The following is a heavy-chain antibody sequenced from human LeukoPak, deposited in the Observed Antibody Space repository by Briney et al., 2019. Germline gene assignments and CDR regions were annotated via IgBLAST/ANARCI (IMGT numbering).Heavy chain of an antibody. CDR2: MNPNSGNT. Sequence: ASVKVSCKASGYTFTSYDINWVRQATGQGLEWMGWMNPNSGNTGYAQKFQGRVTITRNTSISTAYTELSSLRSEDTAVYYCASSTPYSSGWDAFDIWGQGTMVTVSS. CDR1: GYTFTSYD. CDR3: ASSTPYSSGWDAFDI. V-gene: IGHV1-8*03. J-gene: IGHJ3*02. D-gene: IGHD6-19*01.